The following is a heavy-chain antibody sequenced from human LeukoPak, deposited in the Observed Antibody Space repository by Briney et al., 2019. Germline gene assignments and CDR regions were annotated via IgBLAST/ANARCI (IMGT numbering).Heavy chain of an antibody. D-gene: IGHD6-13*01. J-gene: IGHJ4*02. CDR2: ISSSSSYI. Sequence: GGSLRLSCAASGFTFSSYSMNWVRQAPGKGPEWVSSISSSSSYIYYADSVKGRFTISRDNAKNSLYLQMNSLRAEDTAVYYCARVIAAAGYFDYWGQGTLVTVSS. CDR1: GFTFSSYS. V-gene: IGHV3-21*01. CDR3: ARVIAAAGYFDY.